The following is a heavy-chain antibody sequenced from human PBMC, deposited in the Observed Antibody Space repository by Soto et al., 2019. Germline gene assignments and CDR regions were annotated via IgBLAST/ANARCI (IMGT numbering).Heavy chain of an antibody. V-gene: IGHV3-30-3*01. CDR3: AGRYSTSPDYYGMDV. CDR2: ISYDGSNK. Sequence: GGSLRLSCASSGLTFSSYAMHLVRQAPGKGLEWVAVISYDGSNKYYADSVKGRFTISRDNSKNTLYLQMNSLRAEDTAVYYCAGRYSTSPDYYGMDVWGQGTTVTVSS. D-gene: IGHD4-4*01. J-gene: IGHJ6*02. CDR1: GLTFSSYA.